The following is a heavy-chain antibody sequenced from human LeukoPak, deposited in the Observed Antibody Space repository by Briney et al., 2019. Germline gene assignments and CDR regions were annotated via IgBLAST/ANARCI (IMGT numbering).Heavy chain of an antibody. CDR3: AKDLVSYGQWYFDL. Sequence: GGSLRLSCAASGFTFSNAWMSWVRQAPGKGLEWVSAISGSGGSTYYADSVKGRFTISRDNSKNTLYLQMNSLRAEDTAVYYCAKDLVSYGQWYFDLWGRGTLVTVSS. V-gene: IGHV3-23*01. CDR2: ISGSGGST. J-gene: IGHJ2*01. D-gene: IGHD1-26*01. CDR1: GFTFSNAW.